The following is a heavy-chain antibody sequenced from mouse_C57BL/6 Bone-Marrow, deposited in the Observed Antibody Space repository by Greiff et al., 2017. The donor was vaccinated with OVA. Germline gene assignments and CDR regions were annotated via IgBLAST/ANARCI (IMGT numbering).Heavy chain of an antibody. J-gene: IGHJ2*01. CDR2: IRNKANGYTT. CDR1: GFTFTDYY. CDR3: ARSPDGHEDYFDY. Sequence: EVQVVESGGGLVQPGGSLSLSCAASGFTFTDYYMSWVRQPPGKALEWFGCIRNKANGYTTEFNATVKGRFTISRDNSQSIFYLQMSALRAEDSATYYGARSPDGHEDYFDYWGQGTTLTVSS. D-gene: IGHD2-2*01. V-gene: IGHV7-3*01.